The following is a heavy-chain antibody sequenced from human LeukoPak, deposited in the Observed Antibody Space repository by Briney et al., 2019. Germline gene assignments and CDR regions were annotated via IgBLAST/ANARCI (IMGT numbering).Heavy chain of an antibody. CDR2: MNPNSGNR. J-gene: IGHJ6*03. CDR1: GYTFTSYD. V-gene: IGHV1-8*01. D-gene: IGHD2-2*02. CDR3: ARLGCSSTSCYMNYYMDV. Sequence: ASVKVSCKASGYTFTSYDINWVRQTTGQGLEWMGWMNPNSGNRGYAQKFQGRVTMTRNTSISTAYMELSSLRSEDTAVYYCARLGCSSTSCYMNYYMDVWGKGTTVTVSS.